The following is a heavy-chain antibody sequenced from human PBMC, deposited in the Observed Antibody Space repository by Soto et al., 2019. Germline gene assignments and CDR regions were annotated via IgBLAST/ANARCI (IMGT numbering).Heavy chain of an antibody. CDR3: ARTTDGDYVGKGSDFCYYYMDV. D-gene: IGHD4-17*01. V-gene: IGHV4-59*01. J-gene: IGHJ6*03. CDR1: GGSISSYY. CDR2: IYYSGST. Sequence: SETLSLTCTVSGGSISSYYWSWIRQPPGKGLEWIGYIYYSGSTNYNPSLKSRVTISVDTSKNQFSLKLSSVTAADTAVYYCARTTDGDYVGKGSDFCYYYMDVWGKGTTVTVSS.